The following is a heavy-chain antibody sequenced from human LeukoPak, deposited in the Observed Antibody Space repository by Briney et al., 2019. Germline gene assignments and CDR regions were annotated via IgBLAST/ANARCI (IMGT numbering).Heavy chain of an antibody. CDR3: TTEGTYYYDSSGSLRDY. CDR1: GFTVSSNY. Sequence: GGSLRLSCAASGFTVSSNYMNWVRQAPGKGLEWVSVIYSGGSTCYADSVKGRFTISRDDSKNTLYLQMNSLKTEDTAVYYCTTEGTYYYDSSGSLRDYWGQGTLVTVSS. CDR2: IYSGGST. J-gene: IGHJ4*02. V-gene: IGHV3-66*01. D-gene: IGHD3-22*01.